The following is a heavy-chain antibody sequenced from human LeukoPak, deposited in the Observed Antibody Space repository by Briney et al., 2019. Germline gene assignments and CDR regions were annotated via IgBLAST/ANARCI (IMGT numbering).Heavy chain of an antibody. D-gene: IGHD3-22*01. V-gene: IGHV3-21*01. J-gene: IGHJ4*02. CDR3: ARDPYYYDSSGYYYRTFDY. Sequence: GGSLRLSCAASGFTFDDYAMHWVRQAPGKGLEWVSSISSSSSYIYYADSVKGRFTISRDNAKNSLYLQMNSLRAEDTAVYYCARDPYYYDSSGYYYRTFDYWGQGTLVTVSS. CDR2: ISSSSSYI. CDR1: GFTFDDYA.